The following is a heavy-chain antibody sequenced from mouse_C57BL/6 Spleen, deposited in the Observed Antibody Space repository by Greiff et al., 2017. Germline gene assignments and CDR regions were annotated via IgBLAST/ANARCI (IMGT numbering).Heavy chain of an antibody. CDR2: IINKANGYTT. J-gene: IGHJ1*03. D-gene: IGHD2-1*01. V-gene: IGHV7-3*01. Sequence: EAKVEELGGGLLQPGGSLSLPCAAPGFTFTDYYMSWVRQPPGKALEWLGFIINKANGYTTEYSSSVKGRFTISRDDSQSILYLTMNALRAEASATYYCARLYGNYVWYFDVWGTGTTVTVAS. CDR3: ARLYGNYVWYFDV. CDR1: GFTFTDYY.